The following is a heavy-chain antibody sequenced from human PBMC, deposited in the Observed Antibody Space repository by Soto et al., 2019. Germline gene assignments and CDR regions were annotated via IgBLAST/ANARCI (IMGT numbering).Heavy chain of an antibody. CDR3: AKDGYGSGSPTLYDAFDI. Sequence: EVQLLESGGGLVQPGGSLRLSCAASGFTFSSYAMSWVRQAPGKGLEWVSAISGSGGSTYYADSVKGRFTISRDNSKNTLYLQMNSLRAEDTAVYYCAKDGYGSGSPTLYDAFDIWGQGTMVTVSS. CDR2: ISGSGGST. J-gene: IGHJ3*02. CDR1: GFTFSSYA. D-gene: IGHD3-10*01. V-gene: IGHV3-23*01.